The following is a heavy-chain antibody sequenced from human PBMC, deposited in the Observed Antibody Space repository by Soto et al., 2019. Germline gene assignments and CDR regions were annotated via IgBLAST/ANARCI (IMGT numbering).Heavy chain of an antibody. V-gene: IGHV3-21*01. CDR3: AREFPIAAAGTGFDY. CDR2: ISSSSSYI. J-gene: IGHJ4*02. CDR1: GFTFSSYS. D-gene: IGHD6-13*01. Sequence: GGSLRLSCAASGFTFSSYSMNWVRQAPGKGLEWVSSISSSSSYIYYADSVKGRFTISRDNAKNSLYLQMNSLRAEDTAVYYCAREFPIAAAGTGFDYWGQGTLVTVSS.